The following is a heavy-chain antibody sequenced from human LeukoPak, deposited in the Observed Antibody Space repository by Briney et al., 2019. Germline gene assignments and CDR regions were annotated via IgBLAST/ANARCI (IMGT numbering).Heavy chain of an antibody. D-gene: IGHD4-23*01. V-gene: IGHV4-59*08. CDR1: GASMSNYY. CDR3: ARQGTTVAFDY. J-gene: IGHJ4*02. Sequence: SETLSLTCTISGASMSNYYWSWIRQPPGKRPEWMAYISDSGSDIYNPSLKSRVAISVDTSKNQFSLKVTSVTAADTAVYFCARQGTTVAFDYWGQGTLVTVSS. CDR2: ISDSGSD.